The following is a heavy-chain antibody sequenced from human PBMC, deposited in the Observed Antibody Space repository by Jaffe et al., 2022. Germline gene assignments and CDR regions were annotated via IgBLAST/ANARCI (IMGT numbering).Heavy chain of an antibody. V-gene: IGHV1-46*03. CDR2: INPSGGST. CDR3: ARDGVYCSGGSCYSGYPFDY. CDR1: GYTFTSYY. Sequence: QVQLVQSGAEVKKPGASVKVSCKASGYTFTSYYMHWVRQAPGQGLEWMGIINPSGGSTSYAQKFQGRVTMTRDTSTSTVYMELSSLRSEDTAVYYCARDGVYCSGGSCYSGYPFDYWGQGTLVTVSS. J-gene: IGHJ4*02. D-gene: IGHD2-15*01.